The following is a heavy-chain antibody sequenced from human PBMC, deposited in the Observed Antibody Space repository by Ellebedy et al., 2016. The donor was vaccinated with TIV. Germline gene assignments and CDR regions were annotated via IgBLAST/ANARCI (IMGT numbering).Heavy chain of an antibody. V-gene: IGHV1-69*13. CDR1: GGTFSSYA. CDR3: ARERGYSGYDLDY. D-gene: IGHD5-12*01. CDR2: IIPIFGTA. Sequence: AASVKVSCKASGGTFSSYAISWVRQAPGQGLEWMGGIIPIFGTANYAQKFQGRVTITADESTSTAYMELRSLRSDDTAVYYCARERGYSGYDLDYWGQGTLVTVSS. J-gene: IGHJ4*02.